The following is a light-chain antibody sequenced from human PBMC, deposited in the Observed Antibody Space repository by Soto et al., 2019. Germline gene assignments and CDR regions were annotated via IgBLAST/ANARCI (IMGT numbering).Light chain of an antibody. CDR2: GAS. CDR3: QQSYSTPSWT. J-gene: IGKJ1*01. CDR1: QSISSY. Sequence: DIQMTQSPSSLSASVGDRVTITCRASQSISSYLNWYQQKPGKAPKVLIDGASSLQSGVPSRFSGSGSGTDFTLTISSLQPEDVATYYCQQSYSTPSWTFGQGTKVELK. V-gene: IGKV1-39*01.